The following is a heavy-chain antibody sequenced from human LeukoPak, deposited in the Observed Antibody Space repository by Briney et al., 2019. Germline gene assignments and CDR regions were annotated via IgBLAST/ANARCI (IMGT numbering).Heavy chain of an antibody. D-gene: IGHD3-22*01. V-gene: IGHV4-59*01. CDR2: IYYSGST. CDR1: GGSISSYY. CDR3: ASGYYDSSGYSQ. Sequence: SETLSLTCTVSGGSISSYYWSWIRLPPGKGLEWIGYIYYSGSTNYNPSLKSRVTISVDTSKNQFSLKLSSVTAADTAVYYCASGYYDSSGYSQWGQGTLVTVSS. J-gene: IGHJ4*02.